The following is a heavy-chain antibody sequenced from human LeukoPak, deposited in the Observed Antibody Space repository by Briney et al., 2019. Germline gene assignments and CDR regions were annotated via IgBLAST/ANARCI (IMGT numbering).Heavy chain of an antibody. D-gene: IGHD3-22*01. J-gene: IGHJ4*02. CDR1: GFTFSSYS. CDR2: ISSSGSTI. CDR3: ARCRVKYYDSSGPFFDY. V-gene: IGHV3-48*04. Sequence: GGSLRLSCAASGFTFSSYSMNWVRQAPGKGLEWVSYISSSGSTIYYADSVKGRFTISRDNAKNSLYLQMNSLRAEDTAVYYCARCRVKYYDSSGPFFDYWGQGTLVTVSS.